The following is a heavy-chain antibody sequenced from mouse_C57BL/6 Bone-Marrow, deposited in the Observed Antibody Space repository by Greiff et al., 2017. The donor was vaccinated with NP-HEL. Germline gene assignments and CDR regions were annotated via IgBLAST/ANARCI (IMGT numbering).Heavy chain of an antibody. Sequence: QVQLQQPGAELVKPGASVKLSCKASGYTFTSYWMHWVKQRPGQGLEWIGMIHPNSGSTNYNEKFKSKATLTVDKSSSTAYMRLSSLTSEDSAVCYCARRGYGSRADYWGQGTTLTVSS. D-gene: IGHD3-1*01. CDR2: IHPNSGST. J-gene: IGHJ2*01. CDR3: ARRGYGSRADY. CDR1: GYTFTSYW. V-gene: IGHV1-64*01.